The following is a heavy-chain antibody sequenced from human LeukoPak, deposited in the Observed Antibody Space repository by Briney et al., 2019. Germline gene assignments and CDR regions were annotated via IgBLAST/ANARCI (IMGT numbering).Heavy chain of an antibody. J-gene: IGHJ3*02. CDR3: ARLAMAGTGGFDI. V-gene: IGHV3-48*01. CDR1: GFTFSIYS. CDR2: ITTTSSVI. Sequence: GGSLRLSCAASGFTFSIYSMNWVRQAPGKGLEWVSYITTTSSVIYYGDSVKGRFTVSRDNAENSLYLQMSSLRAEDTAVHYCARLAMAGTGGFDIWGQGTMVTVSS. D-gene: IGHD6-19*01.